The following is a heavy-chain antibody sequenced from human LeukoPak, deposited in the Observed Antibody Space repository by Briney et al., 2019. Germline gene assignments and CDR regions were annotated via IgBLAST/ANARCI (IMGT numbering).Heavy chain of an antibody. Sequence: SSETLSLTCAVSSGSISSSTWWSWVRQPPGKGLEWIGEINHSGSTHYTPSLKSRVTISVDTSDNKFSLKMISVTAADAAVYYCALGYDDIWELWGRGTLVTVSS. CDR2: INHSGST. J-gene: IGHJ4*02. CDR1: SGSISSSTW. V-gene: IGHV4-4*02. CDR3: ALGYDDIWEL. D-gene: IGHD5-12*01.